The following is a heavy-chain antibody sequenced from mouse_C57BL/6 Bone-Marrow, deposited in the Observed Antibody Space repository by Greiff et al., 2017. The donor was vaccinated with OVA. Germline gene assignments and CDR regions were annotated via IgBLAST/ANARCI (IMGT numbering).Heavy chain of an antibody. CDR1: GYSFTDYN. D-gene: IGHD1-1*01. J-gene: IGHJ1*03. Sequence: VQLQQSGPELVKPGASVKISCKASGYSFTDYNMNWVKQSNGKSLEWIGVINPNYGTTSYNQKFKGKATLTVDQSSSTAYMQLNSLTSEDSAVYYCTRWAMTTVVARDWYFGVWGTGTTVTVSS. V-gene: IGHV1-39*01. CDR3: TRWAMTTVVARDWYFGV. CDR2: INPNYGTT.